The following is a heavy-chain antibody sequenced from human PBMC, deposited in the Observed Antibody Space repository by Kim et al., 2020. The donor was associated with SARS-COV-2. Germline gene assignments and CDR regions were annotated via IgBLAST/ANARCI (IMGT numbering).Heavy chain of an antibody. Sequence: QTFQGRVTMTEETSTDTAYMELSSLRSEDTAVYYCERVSPLGARDGFDIWGQGTMVTVSS. J-gene: IGHJ3*02. V-gene: IGHV1-24*01. CDR3: ERVSPLGARDGFDI. D-gene: IGHD1-26*01.